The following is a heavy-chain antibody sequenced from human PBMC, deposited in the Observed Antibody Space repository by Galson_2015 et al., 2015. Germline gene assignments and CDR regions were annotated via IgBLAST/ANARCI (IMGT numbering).Heavy chain of an antibody. V-gene: IGHV3-23*05. J-gene: IGHJ4*02. CDR1: GITFSSYD. D-gene: IGHD2-15*01. CDR2: INKSGGGT. Sequence: SLRLSCAASGITFSSYDMNWVRQAPGKGLYCVSTINKSGGGTFYADPVKGRFTISRDNSKNTLYLQMNSLRAEDTAVYYCAVLGYWGQGTLVTVPS. CDR3: AVLGY.